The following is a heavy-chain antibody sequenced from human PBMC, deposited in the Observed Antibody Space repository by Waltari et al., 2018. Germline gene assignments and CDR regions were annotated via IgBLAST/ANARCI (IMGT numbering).Heavy chain of an antibody. CDR3: ARVRTYYYDSSGLRYFDY. CDR2: INHSGST. Sequence: QVQLQQWGAGLLKPSETLSLTCAVYGGSFSGYYWTWIRKPPGKGLEWIGEINHSGSTNYNPSLKSRVTISVDTSKNQFALKLSSVTAADTAVYYCARVRTYYYDSSGLRYFDYWGQGTLDTVSS. CDR1: GGSFSGYY. D-gene: IGHD3-22*01. J-gene: IGHJ4*02. V-gene: IGHV4-34*01.